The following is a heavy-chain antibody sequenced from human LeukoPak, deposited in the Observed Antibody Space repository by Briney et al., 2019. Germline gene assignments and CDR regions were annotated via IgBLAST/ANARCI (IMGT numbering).Heavy chain of an antibody. D-gene: IGHD4-17*01. CDR3: ARSRPTVTTSLQGLYYYYYYMDV. V-gene: IGHV4-34*01. CDR2: INHSGST. CDR1: GGSFSGYY. Sequence: PSETLSLTCAVYGGSFSGYYWSWIRQPPGKGLEWIGEINHSGSTNYNPSLKSRVTISVDTSKNQFSLKLSSVTAADTAVYYCARSRPTVTTSLQGLYYYYYYMDVWGKGTTVTVS. J-gene: IGHJ6*03.